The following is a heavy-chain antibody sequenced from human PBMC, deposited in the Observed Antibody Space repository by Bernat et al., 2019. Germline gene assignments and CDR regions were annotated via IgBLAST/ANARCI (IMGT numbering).Heavy chain of an antibody. Sequence: QVQLVESGGGVVQPGRSLRLSCAASGFTFSSYGMHWVRQAPGKGLEWVAVIRYDGSNKYYADSVKGRFTISRDNSKNTLYLQMNSLRAEDTAVYYCARRSWADYGDYYYYYMDVWGKGTTVTVSS. J-gene: IGHJ6*03. CDR1: GFTFSSYG. D-gene: IGHD4-17*01. CDR3: ARRSWADYGDYYYYYMDV. V-gene: IGHV3-33*01. CDR2: IRYDGSNK.